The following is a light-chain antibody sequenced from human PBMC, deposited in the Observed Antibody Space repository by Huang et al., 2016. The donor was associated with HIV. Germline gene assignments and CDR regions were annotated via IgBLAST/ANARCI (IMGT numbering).Light chain of an antibody. V-gene: IGKV1-8*01. CDR1: QGISSY. CDR2: SAS. Sequence: AIRMTQSPSSLSASTGDRVTITCRASQGISSYLAWYQQKPGKAPKLLISSASLLQGGVPSRFSGSGFGTDFTLTISSLQSEDLGTYYCQQYYIYPHAFGQGTKLEI. CDR3: QQYYIYPHA. J-gene: IGKJ2*01.